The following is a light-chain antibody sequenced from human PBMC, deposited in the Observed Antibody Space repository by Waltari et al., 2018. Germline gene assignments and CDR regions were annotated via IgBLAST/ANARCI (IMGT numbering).Light chain of an antibody. CDR2: GKN. J-gene: IGLJ2*01. Sequence: SSELTQDPAVSVALGQTVRITCQGDILRVYYPTWGQQKPGQAPLLVIYGKNNRPSGIPDRFSASTSRNTASLTITGAQAEDEAHYYCSSRDSSGDVVFGGGTKLTVL. CDR1: ILRVYY. V-gene: IGLV3-19*01. CDR3: SSRDSSGDVV.